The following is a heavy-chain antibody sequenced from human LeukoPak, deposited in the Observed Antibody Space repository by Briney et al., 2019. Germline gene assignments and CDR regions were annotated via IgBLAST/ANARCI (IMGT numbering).Heavy chain of an antibody. CDR2: ISGSDGST. CDR1: GFTFSSYA. D-gene: IGHD3-22*01. CDR3: AKDSDSPDYYDSSGY. Sequence: GGSLRLSCAASGFTFSSYAMSWVRQAPGKGLEWVSGISGSDGSTYYADSGKGRFTISRDNSKNTLYLQMNSLRAEDTAVYYCAKDSDSPDYYDSSGYWGQGTLVTVSS. V-gene: IGHV3-23*01. J-gene: IGHJ4*02.